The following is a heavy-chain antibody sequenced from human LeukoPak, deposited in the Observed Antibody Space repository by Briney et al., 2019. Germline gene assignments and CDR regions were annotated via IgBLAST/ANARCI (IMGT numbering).Heavy chain of an antibody. CDR3: ARDVGITVADSFDP. J-gene: IGHJ5*02. CDR1: GYSSTNYG. V-gene: IGHV1-18*01. D-gene: IGHD6-13*01. CDR2: IHIYRGNT. Sequence: PGASVTVSCKASGYSSTNYGISWVRQAPGQGLEWMGWIHIYRGNTNYAQKFQGRVTMTTDTSTSTVYMEVRGLRSDDTAMYYCARDVGITVADSFDPWGQGTLVTVSS.